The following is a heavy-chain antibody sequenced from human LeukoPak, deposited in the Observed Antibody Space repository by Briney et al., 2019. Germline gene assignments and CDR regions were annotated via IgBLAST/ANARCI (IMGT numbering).Heavy chain of an antibody. CDR2: IYTSGGT. J-gene: IGHJ5*01. D-gene: IGHD3-16*02. V-gene: IGHV4-61*02. CDR3: ATGYHYNWFDS. Sequence: SETLSLTCTVSGGSITNGNYFWSWIRQPAGKGLEWIGRIYTSGGTNYNPSLQSRVTISIETSKNQFSLMLSSVTDTDTAMYYCATGYHYNWFDSWGQGTLVAVS. CDR1: GGSITNGNYF.